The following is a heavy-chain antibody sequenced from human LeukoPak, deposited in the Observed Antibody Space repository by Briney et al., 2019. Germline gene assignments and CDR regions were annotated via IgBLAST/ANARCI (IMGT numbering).Heavy chain of an antibody. CDR1: GGSISSDNYS. V-gene: IGHV4-61*02. CDR2: VYTSGST. Sequence: SQTLSLTCTVSGGSISSDNYSWSWIRQPAGKGLEWIGRVYTSGSTNYNPSLKSRVTISVDTSKKQFSLKLSSVTAADTAVYYCARRGSYRHYYYYMDVWGKGTTVTVSS. D-gene: IGHD5-18*01. CDR3: ARRGSYRHYYYYMDV. J-gene: IGHJ6*03.